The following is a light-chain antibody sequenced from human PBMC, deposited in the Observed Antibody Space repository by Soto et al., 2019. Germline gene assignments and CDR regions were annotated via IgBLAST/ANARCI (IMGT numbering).Light chain of an antibody. CDR1: SGHSSYA. J-gene: IGLJ3*02. CDR2: LNSDGSH. Sequence: QLVLTQSPSASASLGASVKLTCTLSSGHSSYAIAWHQQQPEKGPRYLMKLNSDGSHSKGDGIPDRFSGSSSGAERYLTISSLQSEDEADYYCQTWGTGIHWVFGGGTKLTVL. V-gene: IGLV4-69*01. CDR3: QTWGTGIHWV.